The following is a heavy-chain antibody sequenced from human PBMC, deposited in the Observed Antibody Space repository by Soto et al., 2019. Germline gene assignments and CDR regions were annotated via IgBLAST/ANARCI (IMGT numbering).Heavy chain of an antibody. D-gene: IGHD3-10*01. CDR2: IDPSDSYT. Sequence: PGESLKISCKGSGYSFTSYWISWVRQMPEKGLEWMGRIDPSDSYTNYSPSFQGHVTISADKSISTAYLQWSSLKASDTAMYYCARQYGSGSYRLYYYGMDVWGQGTTVTVSS. CDR1: GYSFTSYW. V-gene: IGHV5-10-1*01. J-gene: IGHJ6*02. CDR3: ARQYGSGSYRLYYYGMDV.